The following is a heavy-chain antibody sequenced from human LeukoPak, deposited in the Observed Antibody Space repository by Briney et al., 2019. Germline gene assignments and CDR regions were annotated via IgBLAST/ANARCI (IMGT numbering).Heavy chain of an antibody. D-gene: IGHD6-19*01. CDR3: ARVTAVSRDLIYNYYMDV. CDR2: IIPILGTA. J-gene: IGHJ6*03. CDR1: GGTFNSYG. V-gene: IGHV1-69*10. Sequence: ASVKVSCKASGGTFNSYGIIWVRQAPGQGLEWMGGIIPILGTANYAQHFPGRVTFTADTATSTAYMELSSLKSEDTAIYYCARVTAVSRDLIYNYYMDVWGSGTMVVISS.